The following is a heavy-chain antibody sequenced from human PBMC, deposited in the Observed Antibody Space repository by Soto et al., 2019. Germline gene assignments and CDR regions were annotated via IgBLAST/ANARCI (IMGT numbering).Heavy chain of an antibody. CDR3: ARDRDSSGWYPYFDY. Sequence: QVQLVESGGGVVQPGRSLRLSCAASGFTFSSNGMHWVRQAPGKGLEWVAVIWYDGSNKYYADSVKGRFTISRDNSKNTLYLQMNSLRAEDTAVYYCARDRDSSGWYPYFDYWGQGTLVTVSS. CDR1: GFTFSSNG. D-gene: IGHD6-19*01. J-gene: IGHJ4*02. CDR2: IWYDGSNK. V-gene: IGHV3-33*01.